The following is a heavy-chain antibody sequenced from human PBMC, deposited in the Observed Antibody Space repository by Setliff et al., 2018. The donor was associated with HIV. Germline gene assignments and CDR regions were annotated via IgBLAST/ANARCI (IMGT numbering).Heavy chain of an antibody. CDR3: ARQLTSVAPEMLVVNDAFDV. V-gene: IGHV4-59*01. CDR1: GDSITHYY. CDR2: IFDSENN. Sequence: PSETLSLTCSVSGDSITHYYWNWIRQPPWKGLEWIGNIFDSENNNYNPSLKSRVSMSVDTSKNQFSLRLSSVTAADTAVYYCARQLTSVAPEMLVVNDAFDVWGQGKMVTVSS. J-gene: IGHJ3*01. D-gene: IGHD3-22*01.